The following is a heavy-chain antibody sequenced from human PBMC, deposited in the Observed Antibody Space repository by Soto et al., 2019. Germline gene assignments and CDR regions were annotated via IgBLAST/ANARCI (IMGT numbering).Heavy chain of an antibody. J-gene: IGHJ1*01. CDR3: AVPFNGAASIXGES. V-gene: IGHV3-7*01. D-gene: IGHD6-13*01. CDR1: GFTFNTYW. CDR2: INQDGSVI. Sequence: GGSLRLCCAASGFTFNTYWMSWVRQAPGKGLEWVANINQDGSVIYYLDSVRGRFTISRDNAKNSLYLQMNSLRVEDTAVYYCAVPFNGAASIXGESWAQRTLVTVSS.